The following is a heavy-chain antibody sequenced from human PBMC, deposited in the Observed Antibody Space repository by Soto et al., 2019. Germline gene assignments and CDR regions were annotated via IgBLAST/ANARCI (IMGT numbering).Heavy chain of an antibody. J-gene: IGHJ4*02. CDR3: ARHVGDYQIIDY. CDR2: IYYSGST. V-gene: IGHV4-39*01. CDR1: GXXISSSRYY. Sequence: GXXISSSRYYWGWIRQPPGKGLEWIGSIYYSGSTYYNPSLKSRVTISVDTSKNQFSLKLSSATAADTAVYYCARHVGDYQIIDYWGQGTLVTVSS. D-gene: IGHD4-17*01.